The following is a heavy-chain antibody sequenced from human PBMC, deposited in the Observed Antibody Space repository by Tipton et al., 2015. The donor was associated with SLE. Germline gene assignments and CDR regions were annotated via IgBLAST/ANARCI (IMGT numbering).Heavy chain of an antibody. CDR2: ISSSGSTI. V-gene: IGHV3-11*01. D-gene: IGHD3-10*01. CDR3: ARGVWFGELAGWFDP. J-gene: IGHJ5*02. Sequence: SLRLSCAASEFTFSDFYMSWIRQAPGKGLEWVSYISSSGSTIYYADSVKGRFTISRDNAKNSLCLQMNNLRAEDTAVYYCARGVWFGELAGWFDPWGQGTLVTVSS. CDR1: EFTFSDFY.